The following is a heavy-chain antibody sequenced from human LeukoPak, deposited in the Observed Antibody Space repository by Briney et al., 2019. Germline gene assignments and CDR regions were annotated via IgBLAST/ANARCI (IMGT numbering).Heavy chain of an antibody. D-gene: IGHD4-17*01. CDR2: INPNSGGT. Sequence: ASVKVSCKASGYTFTGSYMHWVRQAPGQGLGWMGWINPNSGGTNYAQKFQGRVTMTRDTSISTAYMELSRLRSDDTAVYYCARSMTTVTTVLNYWGQGTLVTVSS. V-gene: IGHV1-2*02. CDR3: ARSMTTVTTVLNY. CDR1: GYTFTGSY. J-gene: IGHJ4*02.